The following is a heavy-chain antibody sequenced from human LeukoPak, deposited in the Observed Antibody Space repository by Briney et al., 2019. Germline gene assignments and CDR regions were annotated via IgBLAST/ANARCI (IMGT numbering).Heavy chain of an antibody. V-gene: IGHV4-59*01. D-gene: IGHD1-26*01. CDR2: IYYSGST. Sequence: PSETLSLTYTVSGGSISSYYWSWIRQPPGKGLEWIGYIYYSGSTNYNPSLKSRVTISVDTSKNQFSLKLSSVTAADTAVYYCARSLGSGSYRMFDYWGQGTLVTVSS. J-gene: IGHJ4*02. CDR3: ARSLGSGSYRMFDY. CDR1: GGSISSYY.